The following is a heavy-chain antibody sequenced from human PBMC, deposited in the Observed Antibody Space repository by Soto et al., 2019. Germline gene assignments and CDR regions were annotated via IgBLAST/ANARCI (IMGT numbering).Heavy chain of an antibody. V-gene: IGHV1-2*02. J-gene: IGHJ4*02. CDR2: IDPKNGGT. Sequence: SVKVSCKASGYSISAYYIHWVRQAPGQGLEWMGWIDPKNGGTVSAQKFQGRLTMTRDTSISTVYMDLSGLTSDDTALYYCGRDDYGIFPYWGQGSLVTVSS. D-gene: IGHD3-10*01. CDR3: GRDDYGIFPY. CDR1: GYSISAYY.